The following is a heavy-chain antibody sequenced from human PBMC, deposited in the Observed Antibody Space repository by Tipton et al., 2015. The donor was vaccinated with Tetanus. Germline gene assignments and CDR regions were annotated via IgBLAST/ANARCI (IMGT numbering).Heavy chain of an antibody. J-gene: IGHJ4*02. CDR1: GYNFTVYW. D-gene: IGHD4-17*01. V-gene: IGHV5-51*01. CDR2: IYPSDSNT. Sequence: QLVQSGAEMKKPGESLKISCKGSGYNFTVYWIGWVRQMPGKGLEWRGIIYPSDSNTRYSPSFQGQVTISADRSISTAYLQWSSLKASDSAIYYCARRRTTTALSYYFDSWGQGTLVTVSS. CDR3: ARRRTTTALSYYFDS.